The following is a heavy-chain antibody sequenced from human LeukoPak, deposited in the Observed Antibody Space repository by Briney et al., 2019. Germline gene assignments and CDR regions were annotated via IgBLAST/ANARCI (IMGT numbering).Heavy chain of an antibody. V-gene: IGHV4-30-4*01. D-gene: IGHD3-16*02. CDR1: GGSIISDDYY. CDR3: AKERAGDYDYVLQSYRYIPNFDY. Sequence: SETLSLTCTVSGGSIISDDYYWSSIRQPPGKGLEWIGYIYYRGNTYYNPSLKSRLTISVDTSKNQFSLKLSSVTAADTAVYYCAKERAGDYDYVLQSYRYIPNFDYWGQGNLVTVSS. CDR2: IYYRGNT. J-gene: IGHJ4*02.